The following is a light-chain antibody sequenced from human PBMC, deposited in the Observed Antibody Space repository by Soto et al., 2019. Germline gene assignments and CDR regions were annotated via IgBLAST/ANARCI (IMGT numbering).Light chain of an antibody. CDR2: KTS. Sequence: DTQMTQSPSTLSASVGDRVTITCRASQSIGSWLAWYQQKPGKAPKLLIYKTSILENGVPSRFSGSGSGTDFTLTISCLQSEDFATYYCQQYYSYPWTFGQGTKVDI. CDR1: QSIGSW. J-gene: IGKJ1*01. CDR3: QQYYSYPWT. V-gene: IGKV1-5*03.